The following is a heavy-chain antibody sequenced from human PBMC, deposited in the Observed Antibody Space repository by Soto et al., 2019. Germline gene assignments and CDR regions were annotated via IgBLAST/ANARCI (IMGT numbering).Heavy chain of an antibody. CDR2: ISGYNGNT. CDR3: AREGPRPYYYYGMDV. Sequence: ASVKVSCKSSGYTFSMSGISWVRQAPGQGLEWMGWISGYNGNTNYEQKFQDKVTMTTDTTTNTAYMELRSLRSDDTAVYYCAREGPRPYYYYGMDVWGQGTTVTVSS. V-gene: IGHV1-18*01. CDR1: GYTFSMSG. J-gene: IGHJ6*02.